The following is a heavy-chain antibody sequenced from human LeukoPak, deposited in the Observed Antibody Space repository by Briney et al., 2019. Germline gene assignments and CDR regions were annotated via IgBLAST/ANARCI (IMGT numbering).Heavy chain of an antibody. D-gene: IGHD3-22*01. CDR2: ISWNSGSI. J-gene: IGHJ3*02. CDR3: ARDRWLALAFDI. Sequence: GGSLRLSCAASGFTFDDYAMHWVRQAPGKGLEWVSGISWNSGSIGYADSVKGRFTISRDNSKNTLYLQMNSLRAEDTAVYYCARDRWLALAFDIWGQGTMVTVSS. CDR1: GFTFDDYA. V-gene: IGHV3-9*01.